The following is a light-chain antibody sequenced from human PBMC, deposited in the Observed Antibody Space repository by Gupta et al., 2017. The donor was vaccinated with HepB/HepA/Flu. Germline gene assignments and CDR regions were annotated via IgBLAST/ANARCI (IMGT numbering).Light chain of an antibody. Sequence: DIQLTQSPSSLSASVGDRATNSCRASQHVQLYLNWYQQKPGQAPKLLIYTASTVQRGVPSRFSGSGSATNITLTIDKRQSDDFANYCCHQSHFTARTFGQGTKVEIK. CDR3: HQSHFTART. CDR1: QHVQLY. V-gene: IGKV1-39*01. CDR2: TAS. J-gene: IGKJ2*02.